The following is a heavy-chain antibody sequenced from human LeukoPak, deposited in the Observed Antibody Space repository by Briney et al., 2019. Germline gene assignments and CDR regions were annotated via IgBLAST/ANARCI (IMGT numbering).Heavy chain of an antibody. V-gene: IGHV3-7*01. D-gene: IGHD1-26*01. CDR1: GFPFSSYW. J-gene: IGHJ3*02. CDR3: ARDFTILVGATPDVFDI. CDR2: IKQEGREK. Sequence: GPLSLSCAASGFPFSSYWMSWVRQAPGKGLEWVANIKQEGREKYYVDSVKGRFNMSRDNAKNSLYLQMNSLRAEDTAVYYCARDFTILVGATPDVFDIWGQGTMVTVSS.